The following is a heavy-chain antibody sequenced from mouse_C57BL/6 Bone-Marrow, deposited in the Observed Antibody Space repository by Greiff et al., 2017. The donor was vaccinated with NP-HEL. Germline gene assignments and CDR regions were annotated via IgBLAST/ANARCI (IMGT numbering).Heavy chain of an antibody. D-gene: IGHD2-3*01. J-gene: IGHJ4*01. V-gene: IGHV5-9*01. CDR3: ARRDGPYYAMDY. Sequence: EVKVEESGGGLVKPGGSLKLSCAASGFTFSSYTMSWVRQTPEKRLEWVATISGGGGNTYYPDSVKGRFTISRDNAKNTLYLQMSSLRSEDTALYYCARRDGPYYAMDYWGQGTSVTVSS. CDR2: ISGGGGNT. CDR1: GFTFSSYT.